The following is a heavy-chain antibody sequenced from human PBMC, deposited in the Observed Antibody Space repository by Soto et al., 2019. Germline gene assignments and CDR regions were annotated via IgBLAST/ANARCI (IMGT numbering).Heavy chain of an antibody. V-gene: IGHV4-4*02. J-gene: IGHJ4*01. D-gene: IGHD6-13*01. CDR1: GDSIIVTHW. CDR2: THHSRGT. Sequence: PSETLSLTCAVSGDSIIVTHWWSWFRRPPGKGLEFIGETHHSRGTNYNPSLRSRVTMSLDKSKNQLSLILYSVTAADTGVYYCARYSAASGTYYFDYWGQGTLVTVSS. CDR3: ARYSAASGTYYFDY.